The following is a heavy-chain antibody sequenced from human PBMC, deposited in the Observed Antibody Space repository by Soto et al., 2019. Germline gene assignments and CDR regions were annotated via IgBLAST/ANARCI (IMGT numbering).Heavy chain of an antibody. J-gene: IGHJ4*02. CDR2: ITGSGGDT. D-gene: IGHD2-2*01. V-gene: IGHV3-23*01. CDR1: GFTFSSYA. CDR3: TKGSASSRPYYFGY. Sequence: PGGSLRLSCAASGFTFSSYAMSWVRQAPGKGLEWVSAITGSGGDTYHADSVKGRFTISRDNTKNTLYLQMNRLSAEDTAVYNCTKGSASSRPYYFGYWGQGTLVTVSS.